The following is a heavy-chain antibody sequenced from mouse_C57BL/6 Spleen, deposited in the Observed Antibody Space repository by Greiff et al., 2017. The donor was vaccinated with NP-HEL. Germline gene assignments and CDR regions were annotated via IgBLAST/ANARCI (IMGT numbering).Heavy chain of an antibody. V-gene: IGHV1-80*01. CDR2: IYPGDGDT. J-gene: IGHJ1*03. CDR3: ARGGAYWYFDV. CDR1: GYAFSSYW. Sequence: QVQLKQSGAELVKPGASVKISCKASGYAFSSYWMNWVKQRPGKGLEWIGQIYPGDGDTNYNGKFKGKATLTADKSSSTAYMQLSSLNSEDSAVYFCARGGAYWYFDVWGTGTTVSVSS.